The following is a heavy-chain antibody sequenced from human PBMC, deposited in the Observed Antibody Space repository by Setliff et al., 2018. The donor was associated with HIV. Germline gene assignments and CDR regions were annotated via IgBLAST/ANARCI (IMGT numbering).Heavy chain of an antibody. CDR2: IYYSGSTYYYGGST. J-gene: IGHJ4*02. CDR3: GRHYDPGVNKYARGSGY. CDR1: GGSISSSIYY. D-gene: IGHD3-22*01. Sequence: SETLSLTCTVSGGSISSSIYYCGWIRQPPGKGLEWIGFIYYSGSTYYYGGSTYYNTSLKSRVTISVATSKNPFSLKRSSVTAEDTAVYYCGRHYDPGVNKYARGSGYWGQGTLVTVSS. V-gene: IGHV4-39*01.